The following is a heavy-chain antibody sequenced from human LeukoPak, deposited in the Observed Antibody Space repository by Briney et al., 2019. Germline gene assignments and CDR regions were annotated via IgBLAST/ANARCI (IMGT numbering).Heavy chain of an antibody. Sequence: GGSLRLSCAASGFTVSSNYMSWVRQAPGKGLEWVSVIYSGGSTYYADSVKGRFTISRDNSKNTLYLQMNSLKTEDTAVYYCSRVQLIVVVTAIPYYFDYWGQGTLVTVSS. V-gene: IGHV3-66*01. D-gene: IGHD2-21*02. CDR2: IYSGGST. CDR3: SRVQLIVVVTAIPYYFDY. J-gene: IGHJ4*02. CDR1: GFTVSSNY.